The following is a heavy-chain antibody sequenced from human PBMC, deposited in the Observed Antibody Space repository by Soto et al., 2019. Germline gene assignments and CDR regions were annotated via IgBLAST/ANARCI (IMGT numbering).Heavy chain of an antibody. CDR2: IYYSGST. CDR3: ARWGVATSRYYYYGMDV. V-gene: IGHV4-30-4*01. D-gene: IGHD5-12*01. CDR1: GGSISSGDYY. Sequence: QVQLQESGPGLVKPSQTLSLTCTVSGGSISSGDYYWSWIRQPPGKGLEWIGYIYYSGSTYYNPSLKSRVTISVDTSKNQFSLKLSSVTAADTAVYYCARWGVATSRYYYYGMDVWGQGTTVTVSS. J-gene: IGHJ6*02.